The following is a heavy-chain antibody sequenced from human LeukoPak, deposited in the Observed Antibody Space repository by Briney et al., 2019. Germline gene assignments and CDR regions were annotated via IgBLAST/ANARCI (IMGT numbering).Heavy chain of an antibody. CDR1: GFTFSSYW. CDR3: ARRPDYGGTPTFDY. J-gene: IGHJ4*02. Sequence: GGSLRLCCAASGFTFSSYWMHWVRQAPGKRLVWVSRINSDGSSTSYADSVTGRFTISRDNAKNTLYLQMNSLRAEDTAVYFCARRPDYGGTPTFDYWGQGTLVTVSS. CDR2: INSDGSST. D-gene: IGHD4-23*01. V-gene: IGHV3-74*01.